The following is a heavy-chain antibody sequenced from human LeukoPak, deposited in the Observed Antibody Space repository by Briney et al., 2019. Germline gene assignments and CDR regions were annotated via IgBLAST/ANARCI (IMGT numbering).Heavy chain of an antibody. V-gene: IGHV3-23*01. Sequence: PGGSLRLSCAASGFTCSSYAMSWVRQAPGKGLEWVSAINSAGSTYYGDSVRGRFTISRDNSKNVLHLQMNSLRAEDTALYYCAKDQNTVATAPFDYWGLGTLVTVSS. CDR3: AKDQNTVATAPFDY. CDR1: GFTCSSYA. D-gene: IGHD4-17*01. J-gene: IGHJ4*02. CDR2: INSAGST.